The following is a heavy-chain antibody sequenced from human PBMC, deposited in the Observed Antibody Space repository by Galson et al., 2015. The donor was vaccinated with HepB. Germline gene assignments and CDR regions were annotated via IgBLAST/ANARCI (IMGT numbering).Heavy chain of an antibody. CDR2: ISYDGSHR. J-gene: IGHJ4*02. CDR1: ACTFSTYA. Sequence: PLRHAGAASACTFSTYAMHWVGEAPGEGLEGAAVISYDGSHRYFADTVKDLITSSRDNSKNTLFLQMNSLRAEDTAVYYCARAMYSNNWYPTRDSFEYWGQGTLLTVSS. D-gene: IGHD6-13*01. V-gene: IGHV3-30-3*01. CDR3: ARAMYSNNWYPTRDSFEY.